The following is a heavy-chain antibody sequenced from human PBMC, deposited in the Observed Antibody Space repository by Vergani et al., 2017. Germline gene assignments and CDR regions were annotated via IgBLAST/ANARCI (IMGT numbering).Heavy chain of an antibody. V-gene: IGHV4-61*02. CDR3: ARSRPYCTSGSCPAI. J-gene: IGHJ4*02. CDR2: IHTGGST. D-gene: IGHD2-15*01. Sequence: QVKLQESGPGLLKPSQTLSLTCTVSGESIRSGSHYWSWIRQPAGKGPEWIGHIHTGGSTDLNPSFKSRVSISVDTSKSQFSLKLNSVTAADTAVYYCARSRPYCTSGSCPAIWGQGTRVTVSS. CDR1: GESIRSGSHY.